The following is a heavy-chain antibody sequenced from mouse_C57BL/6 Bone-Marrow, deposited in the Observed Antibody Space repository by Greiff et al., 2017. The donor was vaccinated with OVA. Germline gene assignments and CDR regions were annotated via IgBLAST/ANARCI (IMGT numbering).Heavy chain of an antibody. CDR1: GYTFTSYW. CDR2: IHPSDSDT. CDR3: AIPDYYGSTWFAY. V-gene: IGHV1-74*01. D-gene: IGHD1-1*01. Sequence: QVQLKQPGAELVKPGASVKVSCKASGYTFTSYWMHWVKQRPGQGLEWIGRIHPSDSDTNYNQKLKGKATLTVDKSSSTAYMQLSSLTSEDSAVDYCAIPDYYGSTWFAYWGQGTLVTVSA. J-gene: IGHJ3*01.